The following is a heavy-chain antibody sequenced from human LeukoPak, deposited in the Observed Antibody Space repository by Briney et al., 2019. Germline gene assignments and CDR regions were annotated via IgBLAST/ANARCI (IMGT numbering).Heavy chain of an antibody. J-gene: IGHJ4*02. CDR3: ARSNREFASGSGDY. V-gene: IGHV3-7*05. CDR1: GFPFSSQW. CDR2: INQDGSEK. D-gene: IGHD3-10*01. Sequence: GGSLRLSCAASGFPFSSQWMSWVRQAPGKGLEWVANINQDGSEKYYVDSVKGRFSISRDNAKNSLYLQMNSLRAEDTAVYYCARSNREFASGSGDYWGQGTLVTVSS.